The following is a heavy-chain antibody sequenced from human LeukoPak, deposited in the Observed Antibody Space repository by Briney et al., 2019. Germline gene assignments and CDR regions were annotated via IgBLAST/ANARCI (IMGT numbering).Heavy chain of an antibody. V-gene: IGHV4-38-2*02. D-gene: IGHD2-2*02. J-gene: IGHJ4*02. CDR2: IYHSGST. CDR1: GYSISSGYY. Sequence: PSEPLSLTCTVSGYSISSGYYWGWIRQPPGKGLEWIGSIYHSGSTYYNPSLKSRVTISVDTSKNQFSLKLSSVTAADTAVYYCARDGPDIVVVPAAILPLDYWGQGTLVTVSS. CDR3: ARDGPDIVVVPAAILPLDY.